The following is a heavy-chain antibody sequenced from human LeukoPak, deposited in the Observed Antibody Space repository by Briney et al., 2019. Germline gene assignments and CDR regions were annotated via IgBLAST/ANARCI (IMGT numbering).Heavy chain of an antibody. Sequence: GGSLRLSCAASGFTFDDYGMSWVRQAPGKGLEWVSGINWNGGSTGYADSVKGRFTISRDNAKNSLYLQMNSLRAEDTALYYCARAAYYYDSSGYFDDWGQGTLVTVSS. CDR3: ARAAYYYDSSGYFDD. CDR2: INWNGGST. V-gene: IGHV3-20*04. D-gene: IGHD3-22*01. J-gene: IGHJ4*02. CDR1: GFTFDDYG.